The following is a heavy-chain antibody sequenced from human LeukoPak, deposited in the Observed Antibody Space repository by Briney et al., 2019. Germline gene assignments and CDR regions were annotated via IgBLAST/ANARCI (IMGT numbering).Heavy chain of an antibody. CDR3: ARLKRGCSYGFDY. Sequence: SETLSLTCAVYGGSFSGYYWSWIRQPPGKGLEWIGEINHSGSTNYNPSLKSRVTISVDTSKNQFSLKLSSVTAADTAVYYCARLKRGCSYGFDYWGQGTLVTVSS. J-gene: IGHJ4*02. V-gene: IGHV4-34*01. D-gene: IGHD5-18*01. CDR1: GGSFSGYY. CDR2: INHSGST.